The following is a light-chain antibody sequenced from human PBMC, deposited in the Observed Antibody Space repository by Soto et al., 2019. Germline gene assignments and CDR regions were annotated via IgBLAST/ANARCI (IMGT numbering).Light chain of an antibody. CDR3: ASYTNSDTRV. CDR2: DVT. Sequence: QAVVTQPASVSGSPGQSITISCTGTSSDVGGYNYVSWYQQFPGKVPKLMIYDVTNRPSGVSNRFSGSKSGNTASLTISGLQAEDEADYYCASYTNSDTRVFGGGTKLTVL. CDR1: SSDVGGYNY. V-gene: IGLV2-14*01. J-gene: IGLJ3*02.